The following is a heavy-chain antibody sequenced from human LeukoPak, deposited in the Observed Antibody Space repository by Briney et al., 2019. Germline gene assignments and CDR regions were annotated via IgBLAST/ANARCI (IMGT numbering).Heavy chain of an antibody. CDR3: TRGGSSGHYYYYMDV. CDR2: ISRSGSNK. J-gene: IGHJ6*03. CDR1: GFTFNDYN. V-gene: IGHV3-11*04. D-gene: IGHD1-26*01. Sequence: GGSVRLSCAASGFTFNDYNMMWMRQAPGKGVEWVSSISRSGSNKYYADSVKGRFTISRDNAKNSLYLQINSLRGEDTAVYDCTRGGSSGHYYYYMDVWGKGTPVTVSS.